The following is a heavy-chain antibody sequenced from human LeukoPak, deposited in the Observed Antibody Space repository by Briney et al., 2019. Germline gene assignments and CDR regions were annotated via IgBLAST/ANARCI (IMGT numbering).Heavy chain of an antibody. CDR1: GGTFSSYA. V-gene: IGHV1-69*04. D-gene: IGHD3-22*01. CDR2: IIPILGIA. Sequence: SVKVSCKASGGTFSSYAISWVRQAPGQGLEWMGRIIPILGIANYAQKFQGRVTITADKSTSTAYMELSSLRSDDTAVYYCAREGYYDSSGLLGPPRDYGMDVWGQGTTVTVSS. J-gene: IGHJ6*02. CDR3: AREGYYDSSGLLGPPRDYGMDV.